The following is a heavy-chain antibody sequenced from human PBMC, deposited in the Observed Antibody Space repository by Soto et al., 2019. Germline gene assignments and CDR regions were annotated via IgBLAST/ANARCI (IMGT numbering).Heavy chain of an antibody. V-gene: IGHV1-69*01. CDR1: GGTFGSYA. Sequence: QVQLVQSGAEVKKPGSSVKVSCKASGGTFGSYAFSWVRQAPGQGLEWMGGIIPVSGAAHYAQKFQGRVTITADESTSTAYMELSSLSSQDTAVYYCAKGDRVVVVAATSSWGQGTLVIVSS. J-gene: IGHJ5*02. CDR3: AKGDRVVVVAATSS. D-gene: IGHD2-15*01. CDR2: IIPVSGAA.